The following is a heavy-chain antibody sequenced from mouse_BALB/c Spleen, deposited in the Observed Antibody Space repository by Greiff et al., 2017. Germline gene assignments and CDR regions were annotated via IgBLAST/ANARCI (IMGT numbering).Heavy chain of an antibody. CDR1: GFTFSSFG. V-gene: IGHV5-17*02. J-gene: IGHJ4*01. CDR3: ARPQQGAMDY. Sequence: DVMLVESGGGLVQPGGSRKLSCAASGFTFSSFGMHWVRQAPEKGLEWVAYISSGSSTIYYADTVKGRFTISRDNPKNTLFLQMTSLRSEDTAMYYCARPQQGAMDYWGQGTSVTVSS. CDR2: ISSGSSTI.